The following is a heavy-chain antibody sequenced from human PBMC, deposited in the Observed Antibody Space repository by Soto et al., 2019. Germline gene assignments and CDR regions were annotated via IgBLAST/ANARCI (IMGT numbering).Heavy chain of an antibody. D-gene: IGHD6-19*01. J-gene: IGHJ4*02. Sequence: QVQLVESGGGVVPPGRSLRLSCAASGFTFISYGIPWVRQAPGKGLEWVALISYDGNNKYYADSVKGRFTISRDNIKNMLYLQMNSLRAEDTAVCYCAKTGSGWYFDYWGQGTLVTVSS. CDR2: ISYDGNNK. CDR3: AKTGSGWYFDY. CDR1: GFTFISYG. V-gene: IGHV3-30*18.